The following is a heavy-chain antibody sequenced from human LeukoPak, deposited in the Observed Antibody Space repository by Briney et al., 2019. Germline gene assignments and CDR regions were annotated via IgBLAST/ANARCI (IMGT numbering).Heavy chain of an antibody. CDR3: ARNATGYPPNY. J-gene: IGHJ4*02. Sequence: GASVKVSCKASGYTFTSYGISWVRQAPGQGLEWMGWISAYNGNTNYAQKLQGRVTITTDTSTTTAYMELRSLRSDDTAVYYCARNATGYPPNYWGQGTLVTVSS. CDR2: ISAYNGNT. D-gene: IGHD3-9*01. CDR1: GYTFTSYG. V-gene: IGHV1-18*01.